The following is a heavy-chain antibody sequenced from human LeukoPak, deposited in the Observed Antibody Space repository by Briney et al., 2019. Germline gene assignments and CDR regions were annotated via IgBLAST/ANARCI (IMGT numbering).Heavy chain of an antibody. J-gene: IGHJ4*02. Sequence: PSETLSLTCTVSGGSISSYYWSWIRQPPGKGLEWIGYIYTSGSTNYNPSLKSRVTISVDTSKNQFSLKLSSVTAADTAVYYCARASTKLGLDYWGQGTLVTVSS. CDR1: GGSISSYY. CDR3: ARASTKLGLDY. V-gene: IGHV4-4*09. CDR2: IYTSGST. D-gene: IGHD1-1*01.